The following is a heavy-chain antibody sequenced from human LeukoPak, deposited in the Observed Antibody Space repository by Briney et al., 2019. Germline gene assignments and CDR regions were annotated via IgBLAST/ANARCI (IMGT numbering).Heavy chain of an antibody. CDR3: AKDLWPYDILTGYIGAGFDY. CDR1: GFTFSSYG. J-gene: IGHJ4*02. Sequence: GGSLRLSCAASGFTFSSYGMSWVRQAPGKGLEWVSAISGSGGSTYYADSVKGRFTISRDNSKNTLYLQMNSLRAEDTAVYYCAKDLWPYDILTGYIGAGFDYWGQGTLVTVSS. V-gene: IGHV3-23*01. D-gene: IGHD3-9*01. CDR2: ISGSGGST.